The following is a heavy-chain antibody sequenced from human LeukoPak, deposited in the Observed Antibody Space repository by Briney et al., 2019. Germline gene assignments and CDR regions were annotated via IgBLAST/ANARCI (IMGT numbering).Heavy chain of an antibody. Sequence: GGSLRLSSAASGFTFSSYGMHWVRQAPGKGLEWVAVIWYDGSNKYYADSVKGRFTISRDNSKNTLYLQMNSLRAEDTAVYYCARDLGRWIQLWGIDYWGQGTLVTVSS. V-gene: IGHV3-33*01. D-gene: IGHD5-18*01. CDR2: IWYDGSNK. CDR1: GFTFSSYG. J-gene: IGHJ4*02. CDR3: ARDLGRWIQLWGIDY.